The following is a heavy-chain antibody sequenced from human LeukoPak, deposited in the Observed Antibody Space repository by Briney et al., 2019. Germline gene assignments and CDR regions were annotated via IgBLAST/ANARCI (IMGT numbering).Heavy chain of an antibody. J-gene: IGHJ4*02. D-gene: IGHD6-19*01. V-gene: IGHV4-39*07. CDR3: GRGGWSLDY. CDR1: GGSISSSSYY. Sequence: SETLSLTCTVSGGSISSSSYYWGWIRQPPGKGLEWIGSIYYSGSTYYNPSLKSRVTISVDTSKNQFSLKLSSVTAADTAVYYCGRGGWSLDYWSQGTLVTVSS. CDR2: IYYSGST.